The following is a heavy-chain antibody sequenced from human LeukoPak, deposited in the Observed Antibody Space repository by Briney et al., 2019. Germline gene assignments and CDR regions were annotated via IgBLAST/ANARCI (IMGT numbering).Heavy chain of an antibody. CDR3: ARHYYGSENYYFDF. D-gene: IGHD3-10*01. CDR1: GGSINSGGYY. J-gene: IGHJ4*02. CDR2: IHTSGTT. V-gene: IGHV4-61*02. Sequence: PSETLSLTCTVSGGSINSGGYYWSWIRQPAGKGLEWIGRIHTSGTTNYKSSLKSRVTILVDTPRNQFSLKLTSVTAADTAVYYCARHYYGSENYYFDFWGQGTLVTVSS.